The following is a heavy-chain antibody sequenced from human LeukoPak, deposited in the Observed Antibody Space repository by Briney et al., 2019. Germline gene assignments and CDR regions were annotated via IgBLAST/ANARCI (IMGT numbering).Heavy chain of an antibody. CDR2: ISSSGSTI. J-gene: IGHJ6*04. V-gene: IGHV3-48*03. Sequence: GGSLRLSCAASGFTFSSYEMNWVRQAPGKGLXXVSYISSSGSTIYYADSVKGRFTISRDNAKNSLYLQMNSLRAEDTAVYYCARDSVIGDIVVVPAAPRYYYYGMDVWGKGTTVTVSS. D-gene: IGHD2-2*01. CDR3: ARDSVIGDIVVVPAAPRYYYYGMDV. CDR1: GFTFSSYE.